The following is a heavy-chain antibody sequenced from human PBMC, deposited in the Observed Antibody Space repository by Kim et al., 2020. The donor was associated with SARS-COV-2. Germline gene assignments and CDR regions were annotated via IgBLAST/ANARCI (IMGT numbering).Heavy chain of an antibody. J-gene: IGHJ3*02. V-gene: IGHV4-59*01. CDR2: IYYSGST. CDR1: GGSISSYY. D-gene: IGHD3-10*01. Sequence: SETLSLTCTVSGGSISSYYWSWIRQPPGKGLEWIGYIYYSGSTNYNPSLKSRVTISVDTSKNQFSLKLSSVTAADTAVYYCARGRIGPGGDAFDIWGQGTMVTVSS. CDR3: ARGRIGPGGDAFDI.